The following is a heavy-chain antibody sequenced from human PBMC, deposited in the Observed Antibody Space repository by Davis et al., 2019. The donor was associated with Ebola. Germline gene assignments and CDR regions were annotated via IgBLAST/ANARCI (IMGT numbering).Heavy chain of an antibody. CDR1: GYTFTSYV. D-gene: IGHD6-13*01. CDR2: INAGNGNT. CDR3: ARDQIEGISAAGTDY. V-gene: IGHV1-3*01. J-gene: IGHJ4*02. Sequence: ASVKVSCKASGYTFTSYVMHWVRQAPGQRLEWMGWINAGNGNTKYSQKFQGRVTITRDTSASTAYMELSSLRSEDTAVYYCARDQIEGISAAGTDYWGQGTLVTVSS.